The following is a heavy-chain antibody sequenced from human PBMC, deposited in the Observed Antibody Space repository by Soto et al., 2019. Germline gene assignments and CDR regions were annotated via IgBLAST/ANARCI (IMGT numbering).Heavy chain of an antibody. Sequence: GGSLRLSCAASGFTFSSYAMHWVRQAPGKGLEWVAVISYDGSNKYYADSVKGRFTISRDNSKNTLYLQMNSLRAEDTAVYYCARENHVDTATHWGQGTLVTVSS. J-gene: IGHJ4*02. D-gene: IGHD5-18*01. CDR3: ARENHVDTATH. V-gene: IGHV3-30-3*01. CDR2: ISYDGSNK. CDR1: GFTFSSYA.